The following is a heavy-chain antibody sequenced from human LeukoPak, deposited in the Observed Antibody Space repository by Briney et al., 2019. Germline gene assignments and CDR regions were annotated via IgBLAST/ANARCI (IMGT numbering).Heavy chain of an antibody. CDR2: IDHSGST. CDR3: ARGGNGWYFDL. V-gene: IGHV4-34*01. Sequence: SETLSLTCAVQGASLRGSYWSWIRQPPGKGLQWIGQIDHSGSTHSIPSLKSRVTISLDTSQSQVSLKVNSVTAADTAVYFCARGGNGWYFDLWGRGTLVAVSS. CDR1: GASLRGSY. D-gene: IGHD1-14*01. J-gene: IGHJ2*01.